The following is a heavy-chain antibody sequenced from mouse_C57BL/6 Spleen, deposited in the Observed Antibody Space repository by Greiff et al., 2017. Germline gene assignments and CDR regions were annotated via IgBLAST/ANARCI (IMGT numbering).Heavy chain of an antibody. CDR1: GYTFTSYW. Sequence: QVQLKQSGAELVKPGASVKMSCKASGYTFTSYWITWVKQRPGQGLEWIGDIYPGSGSTNYNEKFKSKATLTVDTSSSTAYMQLSSLTSEDSAVYYCARSDYSNQFAYWGQGTLVTVSA. CDR3: ARSDYSNQFAY. J-gene: IGHJ3*01. V-gene: IGHV1-55*01. D-gene: IGHD2-5*01. CDR2: IYPGSGST.